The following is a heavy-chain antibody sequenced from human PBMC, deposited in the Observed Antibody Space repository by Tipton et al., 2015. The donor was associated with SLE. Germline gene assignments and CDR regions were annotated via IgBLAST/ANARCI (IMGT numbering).Heavy chain of an antibody. CDR3: ARERGERYTSRIDL. Sequence: TLSLTCAVYGGSFSGYYWSWLRQLPGKGLEWIGYIYYSGSTFYNPSLKSRVSISVDRSNNQFSLKLNSVTAADTAVYYCARERGERYTSRIDLWGQGTLVTVSS. CDR1: GGSFSGYY. CDR2: IYYSGST. D-gene: IGHD3-16*01. J-gene: IGHJ5*02. V-gene: IGHV4-31*11.